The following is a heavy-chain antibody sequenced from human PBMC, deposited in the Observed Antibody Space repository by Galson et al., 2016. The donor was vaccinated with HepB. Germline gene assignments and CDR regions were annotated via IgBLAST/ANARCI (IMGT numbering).Heavy chain of an antibody. V-gene: IGHV4-39*07. CDR2: IYYSGTT. J-gene: IGHJ4*02. Sequence: ETLSLPCAVSGVSIARSGYYWAWIRQPPGKGLEFVGSIYYSGTTYYNPSLKSRDAISIESSKNQFSLRVDSVTAADTAVDCCARVYNVGSISLWGYWGQGTLVAVSS. D-gene: IGHD3-10*01. CDR1: GVSIARSGYY. CDR3: ARVYNVGSISLWGY.